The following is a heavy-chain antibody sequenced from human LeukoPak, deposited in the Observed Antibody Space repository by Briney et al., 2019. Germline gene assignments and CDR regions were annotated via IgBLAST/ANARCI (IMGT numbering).Heavy chain of an antibody. CDR2: IYHSGST. V-gene: IGHV4-38-2*01. D-gene: IGHD7-27*01. CDR3: ASHGDRGVNY. Sequence: SETLSLTCAAPGYSISSGYYWGWIRQPPGKGLEWIGSIYHSGSTYYNPSLKSRVTISVDTSKNQFSLKLSSVTAADTAVYYCASHGDRGVNYWGQGTLVTVSS. J-gene: IGHJ4*02. CDR1: GYSISSGYY.